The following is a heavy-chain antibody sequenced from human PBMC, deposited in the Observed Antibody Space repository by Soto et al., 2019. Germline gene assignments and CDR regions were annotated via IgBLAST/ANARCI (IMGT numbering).Heavy chain of an antibody. D-gene: IGHD5-12*01. V-gene: IGHV1-69*13. CDR1: GGTFSSYA. CDR3: ARLGVYSGYDHYFDY. Sequence: SVKVSCKASGGTFSSYAISWVRQAPGQGLEWMGGIIPIFGTANYAQKFQGRVTITADESTSTAYMELSSLRSEDTAVYYCARLGVYSGYDHYFDYWGQGTLVTVSS. J-gene: IGHJ4*02. CDR2: IIPIFGTA.